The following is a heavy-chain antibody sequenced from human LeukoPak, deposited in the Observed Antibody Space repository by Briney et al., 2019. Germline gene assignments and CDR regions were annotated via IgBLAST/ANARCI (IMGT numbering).Heavy chain of an antibody. J-gene: IGHJ4*02. CDR1: GGPISSNSYY. CDR2: IYYSGST. D-gene: IGHD6-13*01. V-gene: IGHV4-39*01. Sequence: PSETLSLTCTVSGGPISSNSYYWGWIRQPPGKGLEWIGSIYYSGSTYYNPSLKSRVTISVDTSKNQFSLKLSSVTAADTAVYYCARRGSSWEFTYYFDYWGQGTLATVSS. CDR3: ARRGSSWEFTYYFDY.